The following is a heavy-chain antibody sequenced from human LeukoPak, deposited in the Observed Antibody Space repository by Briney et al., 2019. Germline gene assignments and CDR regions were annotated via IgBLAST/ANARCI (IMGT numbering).Heavy chain of an antibody. Sequence: GGSLRLSCAASGFTFSSYGMHWVRQAPGKGLEWVAVIWYDGSNKYYADSVKGRFTISRDNSKNTLYLQMNSLRAEDTAVYYCARDRSTVAGHGWFDPWGQGTLVTVSS. D-gene: IGHD6-19*01. CDR2: IWYDGSNK. CDR3: ARDRSTVAGHGWFDP. J-gene: IGHJ5*02. CDR1: GFTFSSYG. V-gene: IGHV3-33*01.